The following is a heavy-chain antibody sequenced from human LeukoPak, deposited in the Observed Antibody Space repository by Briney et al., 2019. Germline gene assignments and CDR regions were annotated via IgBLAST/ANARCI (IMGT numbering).Heavy chain of an antibody. D-gene: IGHD3-3*01. CDR3: ARVFWSGYCPNDAFDI. CDR1: GYSFTSYW. Sequence: GESLKISCKGSGYSFTSYWIGWVRQMPGKGLEWMGIIYPGDSDTRYSPSFQGQVTISADKSISTAYLQWSSLKASDTAMYYCARVFWSGYCPNDAFDIWGQGTMVTVSS. V-gene: IGHV5-51*01. CDR2: IYPGDSDT. J-gene: IGHJ3*02.